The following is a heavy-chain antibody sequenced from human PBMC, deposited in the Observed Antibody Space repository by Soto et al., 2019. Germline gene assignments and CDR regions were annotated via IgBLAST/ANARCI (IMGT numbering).Heavy chain of an antibody. CDR3: ARVVNWGLRLGELTPTTYFDY. Sequence: SETLSLTCAVSGGSISSSNWWSWVRQPPGKGLEWIGEIYHSGSTNYNPSLKSRVTISVDKSKNQFSLKLSSVTAADTAVYYCARVVNWGLRLGELTPTTYFDYWGQGTLVTVSS. J-gene: IGHJ4*02. V-gene: IGHV4-4*02. CDR2: IYHSGST. CDR1: GGSISSSNW. D-gene: IGHD3-16*01.